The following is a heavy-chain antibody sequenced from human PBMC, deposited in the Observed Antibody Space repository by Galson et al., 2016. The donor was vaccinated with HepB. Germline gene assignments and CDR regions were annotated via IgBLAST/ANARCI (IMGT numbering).Heavy chain of an antibody. CDR2: IHYSGYT. CDR3: ARDRGVRGFIAIMFDS. V-gene: IGHV4-30-4*01. D-gene: IGHD3-10*01. Sequence: TLSLTCTVSGGSISTGDYYWSWIRQPPGKGLEWIGSIHYSGYTYYNPSLKSRVTTAADTSKHHFSVKLNSVTAADTAVYYCARDRGVRGFIAIMFDSWGQGTLVTVS. CDR1: GGSISTGDYY. J-gene: IGHJ4*02.